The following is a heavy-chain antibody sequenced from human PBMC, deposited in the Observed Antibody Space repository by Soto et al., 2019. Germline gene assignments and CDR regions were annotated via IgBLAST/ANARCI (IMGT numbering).Heavy chain of an antibody. D-gene: IGHD5-12*01. Sequence: PSETLSLTCTVSGGSIRSHYWSWIRQPPGQGLEWIGYIYYSGSTNYNPSLKSRVTISVDTSKSQFSLRLSSVTAADTAVYFCARLDGYDHYFDYCGQGALVTVSS. CDR2: IYYSGST. CDR1: GGSIRSHY. J-gene: IGHJ4*02. V-gene: IGHV4-59*08. CDR3: ARLDGYDHYFDY.